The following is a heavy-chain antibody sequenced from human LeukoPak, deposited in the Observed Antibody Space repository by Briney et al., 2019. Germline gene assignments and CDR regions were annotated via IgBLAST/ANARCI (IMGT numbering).Heavy chain of an antibody. CDR3: ARGVPLGYCTYGVCYPPYYFDY. CDR1: GYTFTSYD. J-gene: IGHJ4*02. Sequence: ASVKVSCKASGYTFTSYDINWVRQATGQGLEWMGWMNPNSGNTAYAQKFQGRLTITRDSSIDTAYMDLSGLNSEDTAVYYCARGVPLGYCTYGVCYPPYYFDYWGQGTLVTASS. V-gene: IGHV1-8*03. D-gene: IGHD2-8*01. CDR2: MNPNSGNT.